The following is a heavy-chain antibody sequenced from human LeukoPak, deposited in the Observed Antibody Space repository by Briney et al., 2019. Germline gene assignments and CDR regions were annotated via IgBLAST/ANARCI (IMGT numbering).Heavy chain of an antibody. CDR2: ITTYSGLT. J-gene: IGHJ4*02. CDR3: ARDAEGLDS. CDR1: GYTFTSYD. V-gene: IGHV1-18*01. Sequence: ASVKVCCKASGYTFTSYDINWVRQAPGQGLEWMGWITTYSGLTHYAQKFQDRVTFSTDRSTTTAFMEMRRLRSDDTAVYYCARDAEGLDSWGQGTVVTVSS.